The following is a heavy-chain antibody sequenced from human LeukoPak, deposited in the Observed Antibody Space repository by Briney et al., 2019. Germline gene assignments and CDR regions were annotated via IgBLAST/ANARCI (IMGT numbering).Heavy chain of an antibody. Sequence: PGGSLRFSCVASGFIFNKDWMHWVRQAPGKGLVWVSRIQGDGSNTNYADSVKGRFSISRDNVKNTVYLQLNSLRAEDTGIYYCARGTSAGGPISPFDFWGQGTVVTVSS. D-gene: IGHD5-12*01. CDR1: GFIFNKDW. V-gene: IGHV3-74*01. J-gene: IGHJ4*02. CDR3: ARGTSAGGPISPFDF. CDR2: IQGDGSNT.